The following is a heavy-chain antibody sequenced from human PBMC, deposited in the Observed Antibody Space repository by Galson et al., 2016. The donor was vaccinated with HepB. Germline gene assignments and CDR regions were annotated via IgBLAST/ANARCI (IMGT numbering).Heavy chain of an antibody. CDR2: ISAYDGAP. CDR3: GRTQSSGWYEGDK. V-gene: IGHV1-18*01. Sequence: SVKVSCKASGDSFNNYAITWVRQAPGQGLEWMGWISAYDGAPKYAQKFQGRVTMTTDTSTSTAYMELRRLRSEDTAMYYCGRTQSSGWYEGDKWGQGTLVTVSS. CDR1: GDSFNNYA. D-gene: IGHD6-13*01. J-gene: IGHJ4*02.